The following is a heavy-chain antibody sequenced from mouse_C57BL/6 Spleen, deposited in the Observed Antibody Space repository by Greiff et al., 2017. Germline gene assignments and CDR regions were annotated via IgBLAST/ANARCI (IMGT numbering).Heavy chain of an antibody. Sequence: SGAELVRPGASVTLSCKASGYTFTDYEMHWVKQTPVHGLEWIGAIDPETGGTAYNQKFKGKAILTADKSSSTAYMELRSLTSEDSAVYYCTRSAYYGSSYPYWYFDGWGPGTTVTVSS. CDR3: TRSAYYGSSYPYWYFDG. D-gene: IGHD1-1*01. J-gene: IGHJ1*01. CDR1: GYTFTDYE. CDR2: IDPETGGT. V-gene: IGHV1-15*01.